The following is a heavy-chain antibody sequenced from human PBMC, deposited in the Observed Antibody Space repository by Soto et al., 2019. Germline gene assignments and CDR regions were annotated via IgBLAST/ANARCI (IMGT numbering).Heavy chain of an antibody. CDR2: MHSNSGNT. V-gene: IGHV1-8*01. Sequence: QVQLVQSGAEVKKPGASVKVSCKTSGDSFTSYDINWVRQAPGQGLEWLGRMHSNSGNTGYSDNFQGRVSMTRDTSISTAYLELTNLRSDDTAVYYCARGLISRGLVATHWGQGTPVTVSS. D-gene: IGHD3-10*01. CDR1: GDSFTSYD. CDR3: ARGLISRGLVATH. J-gene: IGHJ4*02.